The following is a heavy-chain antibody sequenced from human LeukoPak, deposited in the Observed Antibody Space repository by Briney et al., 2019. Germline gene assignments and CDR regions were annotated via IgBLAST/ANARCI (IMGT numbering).Heavy chain of an antibody. CDR1: GLTFSSSW. J-gene: IGHJ4*02. CDR2: IKEDASET. D-gene: IGHD1-26*01. Sequence: GGSLRLSCAASGLTFSSSWMTWVRQAPGNGLEWVANIKEDASETNYVGSAIGRFAISRDNAKNSLYLQMNILRVEDTAVYYCTRGSPLDYWGQGTLVTVSS. V-gene: IGHV3-7*01. CDR3: TRGSPLDY.